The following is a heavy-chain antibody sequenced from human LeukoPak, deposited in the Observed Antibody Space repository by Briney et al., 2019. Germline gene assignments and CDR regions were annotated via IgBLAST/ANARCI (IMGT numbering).Heavy chain of an antibody. V-gene: IGHV3-74*01. J-gene: IGHJ3*02. CDR2: INSDMSTT. D-gene: IGHD3-22*01. CDR3: AKDLLRGYDRNDAFDI. CDR1: GFTLSSYW. Sequence: SGGSLRLSCAASGFTLSSYWMHWVRQAPGKGLVWDSRINSDMSTTTYADSVKGRFTISRDNAKNSLYLQMNSLRAEDMALYYCAKDLLRGYDRNDAFDIWGQGTMVTVSS.